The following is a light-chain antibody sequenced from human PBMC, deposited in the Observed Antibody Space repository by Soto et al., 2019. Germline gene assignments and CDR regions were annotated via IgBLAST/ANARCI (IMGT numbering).Light chain of an antibody. CDR1: QSISSY. V-gene: IGKV1-39*01. Sequence: DSQMTQSPSSLSASVGDRVTITCRASQSISSYLNWYQQKPGKAPKLLIYAASSLQSGVPSRFSGSGSGTDFTLTISSLQPEDFATYYCQQSYSTPPTFGQGTKRDI. J-gene: IGKJ2*01. CDR3: QQSYSTPPT. CDR2: AAS.